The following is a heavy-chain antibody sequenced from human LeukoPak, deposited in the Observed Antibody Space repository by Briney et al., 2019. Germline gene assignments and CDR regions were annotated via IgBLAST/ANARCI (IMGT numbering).Heavy chain of an antibody. CDR1: GFTFSGYS. CDR3: ARGISSLAY. J-gene: IGHJ4*02. D-gene: IGHD6-13*01. CDR2: ISTGSNYI. Sequence: GGSLRLSCAASGFTFSGYSMNWVRQAPGKGLEWVSSISTGSNYIYYADSVKGRFTISRDNAKNSLYLQMNSLRAEDTAVYYCARGISSLAYSGQGTLVTVSS. V-gene: IGHV3-21*01.